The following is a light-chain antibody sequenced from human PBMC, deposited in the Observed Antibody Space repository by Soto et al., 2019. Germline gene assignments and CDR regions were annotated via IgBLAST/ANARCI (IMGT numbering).Light chain of an antibody. J-gene: IGKJ1*01. Sequence: DIPMTQSPSTLSASVGHRVTXTTRASQSISTWLAWYQQKPGKAPKLLIYSASDLESGVPSRFSGSGFGTEFTLTITSLQPDDFATYYCQQYNSYSTFGPATFGQGTKV. CDR3: QQYNSYSTFGPAT. CDR1: QSISTW. V-gene: IGKV1-5*03. CDR2: SAS.